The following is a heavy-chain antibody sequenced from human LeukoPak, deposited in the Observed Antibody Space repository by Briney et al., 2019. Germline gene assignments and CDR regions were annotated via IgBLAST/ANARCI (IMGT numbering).Heavy chain of an antibody. CDR1: GGTFSSYA. CDR2: IIPIFGTA. J-gene: IGHJ6*02. Sequence: VASVKVSCKASGGTFSSYAISWVRQAPGQGPEWMGGIIPIFGTANYAQKFQGRVAITADESTSTAYMELSSLRSEDTAVYYCARDGRGQQLVSPNYYYYYGMDVWGQGTTVTVSS. V-gene: IGHV1-69*13. D-gene: IGHD6-13*01. CDR3: ARDGRGQQLVSPNYYYYYGMDV.